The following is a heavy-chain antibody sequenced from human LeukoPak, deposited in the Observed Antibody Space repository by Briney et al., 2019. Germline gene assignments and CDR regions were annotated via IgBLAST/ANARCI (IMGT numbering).Heavy chain of an antibody. Sequence: GGSLRLSCTASGFSFSSFDMTWVRQAPGKGLEWVSYISSSGSTIFYAASVEGRFTVSRDNAKNSLYLQMNSLRAEDTAVYYCARGGDRLHYWGQGTLVTVSS. V-gene: IGHV3-48*03. CDR2: ISSSGSTI. J-gene: IGHJ4*02. CDR3: ARGGDRLHY. CDR1: GFSFSSFD. D-gene: IGHD2-21*02.